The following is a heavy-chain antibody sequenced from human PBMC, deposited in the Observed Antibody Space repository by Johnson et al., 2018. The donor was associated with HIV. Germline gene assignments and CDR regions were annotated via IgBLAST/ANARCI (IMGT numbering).Heavy chain of an antibody. CDR2: ITNSGAST. CDR3: AKGRRELLLPPDAFDF. J-gene: IGHJ3*01. Sequence: VQLVESGGGLVQPGGSLRLSCAASGFAFNRYAMTWVRQAPGQRLEWVSGITNSGASTYYSDSVKGRFTISRDNSKNTLYLQMNSLRPQDTALHYCAKGRRELLLPPDAFDFWGQGTLVTVSS. V-gene: IGHV3-23*04. CDR1: GFAFNRYA. D-gene: IGHD2-15*01.